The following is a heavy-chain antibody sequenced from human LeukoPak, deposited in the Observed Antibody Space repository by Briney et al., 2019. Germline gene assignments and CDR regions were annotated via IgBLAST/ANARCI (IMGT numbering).Heavy chain of an antibody. J-gene: IGHJ4*02. CDR3: ATPHGGYGYFDY. D-gene: IGHD5-18*01. CDR2: IWYDGSNK. V-gene: IGHV3-33*01. Sequence: GGSLRLSCAASGFTFSSYGMHWVRQAPGKGLEWVAVIWYDGSNKYYAGSVKGRFTISRDNSKNTLYLQMNSLRAEDTAVYYCATPHGGYGYFDYWGQGTLDTVSS. CDR1: GFTFSSYG.